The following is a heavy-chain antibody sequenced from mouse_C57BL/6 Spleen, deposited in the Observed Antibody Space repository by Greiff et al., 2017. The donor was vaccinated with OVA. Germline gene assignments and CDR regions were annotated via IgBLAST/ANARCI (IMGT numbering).Heavy chain of an antibody. CDR3: ARGGAIYYDYDETY. CDR2: INPSTGGT. J-gene: IGHJ3*01. Sequence: VQLKQSGPELVKPGASVKISCKASGYSFTGYYMNWVKQSPEKSLEWIGEINPSTGGTTYNQKFKAKATLTVDKSSSTAYMQLKSLTSEDSAVYYCARGGAIYYDYDETYWGQGTLVTVSA. V-gene: IGHV1-42*01. D-gene: IGHD2-4*01. CDR1: GYSFTGYY.